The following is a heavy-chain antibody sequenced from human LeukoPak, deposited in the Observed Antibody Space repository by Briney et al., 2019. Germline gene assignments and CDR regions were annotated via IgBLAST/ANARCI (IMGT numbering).Heavy chain of an antibody. V-gene: IGHV1-18*01. CDR2: ISAYNGNT. Sequence: ASVKVSCKASGYTFTSYGISWVRQAPRQGLEWMGWISAYNGNTNYAQKLQGRVTMTTDTSTSTAYMELRSLRSDDTAVYYCARDRLPWELPDYWGQGTLVTVSS. J-gene: IGHJ4*02. D-gene: IGHD1-26*01. CDR1: GYTFTSYG. CDR3: ARDRLPWELPDY.